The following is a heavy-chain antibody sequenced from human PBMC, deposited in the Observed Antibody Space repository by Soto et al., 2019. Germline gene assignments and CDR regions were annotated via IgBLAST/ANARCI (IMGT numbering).Heavy chain of an antibody. J-gene: IGHJ6*02. CDR2: INPSGGST. CDR1: GYTFTSYY. Sequence: ASVKVSCKASGYTFTSYYMHWVRQAPGQGLEWMGIINPSGGSTSNAQKFQGRVTMTGDTSTSTVYMEVSSLRSEDTAVYYCAREPETTTDHYYGMDVWGQGTTVTVSS. D-gene: IGHD4-17*01. CDR3: AREPETTTDHYYGMDV. V-gene: IGHV1-46*01.